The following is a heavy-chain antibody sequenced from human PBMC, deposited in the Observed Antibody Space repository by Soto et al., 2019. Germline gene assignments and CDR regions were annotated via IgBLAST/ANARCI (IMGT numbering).Heavy chain of an antibody. CDR3: VRVWRLVGRYGMDV. J-gene: IGHJ6*02. D-gene: IGHD6-25*01. V-gene: IGHV3-21*01. CDR2: ISGGSAYI. Sequence: LRXSCVAPGFLFSSYYMNLVRQAPGKGLEWVSSISGGSAYIYYADSVKGRFTISRDNAKNSLYLEMNSLRVEDTAVYYCVRVWRLVGRYGMDVWGQGTTVTVS. CDR1: GFLFSSYY.